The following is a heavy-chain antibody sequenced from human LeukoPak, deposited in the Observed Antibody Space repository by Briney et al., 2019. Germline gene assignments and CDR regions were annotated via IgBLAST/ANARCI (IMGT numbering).Heavy chain of an antibody. CDR3: AKDNQWPPRPVYYYYYGMDV. J-gene: IGHJ6*02. CDR2: ISYDGSNK. V-gene: IGHV3-30-3*01. D-gene: IGHD6-19*01. Sequence: PGGSLRLSCAASGFTFSSYAMHWVRQAPGKGLEWVAVISYDGSNKYYADSVKGRFTISRDNSKNTLYLQMNSLRAEDTAVYYCAKDNQWPPRPVYYYYYGMDVWGQGTTVTVSS. CDR1: GFTFSSYA.